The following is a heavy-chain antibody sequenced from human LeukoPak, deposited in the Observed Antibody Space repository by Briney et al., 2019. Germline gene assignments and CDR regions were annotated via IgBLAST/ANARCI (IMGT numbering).Heavy chain of an antibody. CDR2: ISGSGGST. J-gene: IGHJ6*02. D-gene: IGHD4-17*01. V-gene: IGHV3-23*01. CDR3: ASTYDYGEDDYYYGMDV. Sequence: PGGSLRLSCAASGFTFSSYAMSWVRQAPGKGLEWVSAISGSGGSTYYADSVKGRFTISRDNSKNTLYLQMNSLRAEDTAVYYCASTYDYGEDDYYYGMDVWGQGTTVTVSS. CDR1: GFTFSSYA.